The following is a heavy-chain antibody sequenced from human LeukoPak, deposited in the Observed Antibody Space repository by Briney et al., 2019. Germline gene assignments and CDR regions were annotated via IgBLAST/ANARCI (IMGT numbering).Heavy chain of an antibody. CDR3: ARALRMATIPGVNMNYFDY. Sequence: ASVKVSCKASGYTFTSYYMHWVRQAPGQGLEWMGIINPIGGSTTYAQKFQGRVTMTRDTSTSTVYMELSSLRSEDTAVYYCARALRMATIPGVNMNYFDYWGQGTLVTVSS. D-gene: IGHD5-24*01. V-gene: IGHV1-46*01. CDR2: INPIGGST. CDR1: GYTFTSYY. J-gene: IGHJ4*02.